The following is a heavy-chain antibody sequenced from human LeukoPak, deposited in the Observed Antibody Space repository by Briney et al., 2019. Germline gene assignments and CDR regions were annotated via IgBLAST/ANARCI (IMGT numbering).Heavy chain of an antibody. D-gene: IGHD2-2*01. CDR3: AGVPTYCSSTSCSMDV. J-gene: IGHJ6*03. CDR1: GGSISSYY. CDR2: IYTSGST. Sequence: ASETLSLTCTVSGGSISSYYWSWIRQPAGKGLEWIGRIYTSGSTNYNPSLKSRVTMSVDTSKNQFSLKLSSVTAADTAVYYCAGVPTYCSSTSCSMDVWGKGTTVTVSS. V-gene: IGHV4-4*07.